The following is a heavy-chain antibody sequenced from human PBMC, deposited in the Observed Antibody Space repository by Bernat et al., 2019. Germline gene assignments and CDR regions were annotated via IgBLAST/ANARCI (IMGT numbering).Heavy chain of an antibody. V-gene: IGHV2-5*02. CDR1: GFSLSTNGVG. CDR3: AHRFSTSGTFGY. J-gene: IGHJ4*02. D-gene: IGHD3-10*01. Sequence: QITLKESGPTLVKPTQTLTLTCTFSGFSLSTNGVGVGWIRQPPGKALEWLALIFWDDDTRYSPSLRSRLTITKDTSKHQVVLTMTNMDPVDTATYYCAHRFSTSGTFGYWGRGTLVTVSS. CDR2: IFWDDDT.